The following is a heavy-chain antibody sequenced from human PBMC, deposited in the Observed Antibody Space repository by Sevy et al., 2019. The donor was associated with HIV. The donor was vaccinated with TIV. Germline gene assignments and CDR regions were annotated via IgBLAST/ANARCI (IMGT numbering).Heavy chain of an antibody. D-gene: IGHD6-13*01. CDR3: VRAIATVDSF. V-gene: IGHV3-7*01. CDR2: INQDETTK. J-gene: IGHJ4*02. CDR1: GFKFNSYW. Sequence: GGSLRLSCVASGFKFNSYWMLWVRQAPGKGLEWVANINQDETTKFYADSVTGRFIISRDNVRNSVSLQMNILRVEDTALYYCVRAIATVDSFWGKGTLVTAS.